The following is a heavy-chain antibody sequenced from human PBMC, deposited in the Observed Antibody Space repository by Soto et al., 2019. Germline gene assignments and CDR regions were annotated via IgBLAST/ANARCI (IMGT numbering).Heavy chain of an antibody. V-gene: IGHV1-18*04. J-gene: IGHJ4*02. CDR2: ISAYNGNT. CDR3: ARATLLAYCGGDCYPFDY. D-gene: IGHD2-21*02. CDR1: GYTFTSYG. Sequence: ASVKVSCKASGYTFTSYGISWVRQAPGQGLEWMGWISAYNGNTNYAQELQGRVTMTTDTSTSTAYMELRSLRSDDTAVYYCARATLLAYCGGDCYPFDYWGQGTLVTVSS.